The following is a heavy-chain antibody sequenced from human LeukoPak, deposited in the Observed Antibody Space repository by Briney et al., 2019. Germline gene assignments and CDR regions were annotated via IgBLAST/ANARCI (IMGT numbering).Heavy chain of an antibody. CDR3: AKGYLDWLSPDY. Sequence: SGGSLRLSCAASGFTFSSYAMNWVRQAPGKGLEWVSAISGSGGSTYYADSVKGRFTISRDNSKNTLYLKMNSLRAEDTAVYYCAKGYLDWLSPDYWGQGTLVTVSS. J-gene: IGHJ4*02. D-gene: IGHD3-9*01. V-gene: IGHV3-23*01. CDR1: GFTFSSYA. CDR2: ISGSGGST.